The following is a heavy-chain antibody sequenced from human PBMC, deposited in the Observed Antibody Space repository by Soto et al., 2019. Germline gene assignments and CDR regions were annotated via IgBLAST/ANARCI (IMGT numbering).Heavy chain of an antibody. CDR3: ARDRGIAAAPYNWFDP. CDR2: IIPIFGTA. V-gene: IGHV1-69*01. Sequence: QVQLVQSGAEVKKPGSSVKVSCKASGGTFSSYAISWVRQAPGQGLEWMGGIIPIFGTANYAQKFQGRVTITADESTSTAYMELSRLRSEDTAVYYCARDRGIAAAPYNWFDPWGQGTLVTVSS. J-gene: IGHJ5*02. D-gene: IGHD6-13*01. CDR1: GGTFSSYA.